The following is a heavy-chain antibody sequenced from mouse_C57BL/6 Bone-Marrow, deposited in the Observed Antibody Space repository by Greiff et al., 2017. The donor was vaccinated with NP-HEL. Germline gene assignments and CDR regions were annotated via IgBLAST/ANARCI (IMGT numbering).Heavy chain of an antibody. J-gene: IGHJ4*01. CDR1: GYTFTGYW. CDR3: ARECYYGRSEYAMDY. V-gene: IGHV1-9*01. Sequence: QVQLQQPGAELMKPGASVKLSCKASGYTFTGYWIEWVKQRPGHGLEWIGEILPGSGSTNYNQKFKGKATFTVDTSSNTAYMQLSSLTTEDSASYDGARECYYGRSEYAMDYWGQGTTVTVSS. D-gene: IGHD1-1*01. CDR2: ILPGSGST.